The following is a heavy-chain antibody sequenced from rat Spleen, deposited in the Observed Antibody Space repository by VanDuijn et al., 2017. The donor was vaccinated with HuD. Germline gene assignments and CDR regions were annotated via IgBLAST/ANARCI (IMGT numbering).Heavy chain of an antibody. J-gene: IGHJ4*01. CDR2: ISYEGSST. V-gene: IGHV5-22*01. CDR1: GFTFSDYY. Sequence: EVKLVESGGGLVQPGRSLKLSCVASGFTFSDYYMAWFRQAPKKGLEWVASISYEGSSTYYGDSVKGRFTISRDNAKSTLYLQMDSLRSEDTATYYCATDIHGGYVMDAWGQGASVTVSS. D-gene: IGHD1-11*01. CDR3: ATDIHGGYVMDA.